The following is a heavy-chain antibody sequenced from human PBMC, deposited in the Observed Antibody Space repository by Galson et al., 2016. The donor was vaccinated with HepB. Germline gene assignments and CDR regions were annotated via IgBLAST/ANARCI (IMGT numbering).Heavy chain of an antibody. Sequence: QSGAEVKKPGESLKISCKGSGYSFSSNWIGWVRQMPGKGLEWMGIIYPGDSDTRYSPSFQGQVTISADKSITTAYLQWSSLKASDTAMYYCARPEVAVSGPFDYWGQGTLVTVSS. CDR3: ARPEVAVSGPFDY. J-gene: IGHJ4*02. CDR1: GYSFSSNW. CDR2: IYPGDSDT. D-gene: IGHD6-19*01. V-gene: IGHV5-51*01.